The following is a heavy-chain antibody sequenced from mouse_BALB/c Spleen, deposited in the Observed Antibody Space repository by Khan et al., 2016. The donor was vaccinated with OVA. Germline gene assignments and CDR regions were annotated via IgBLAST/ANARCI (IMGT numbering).Heavy chain of an antibody. V-gene: IGHV1S81*02. CDR1: AYIFTSYY. D-gene: IGHD2-1*01. CDR3: TRSGYGTFAY. Sequence: QVQLKEPGAELMKPGASVRLSCKASAYIFTSYYMYWVKQRPGQGLEWIGEINPNNGDTNFNEKFKSKATLTVDKSSSTAYMQLSSLTSEDSAVYYCTRSGYGTFAYWGQGTLVTVSA. CDR2: INPNNGDT. J-gene: IGHJ3*01.